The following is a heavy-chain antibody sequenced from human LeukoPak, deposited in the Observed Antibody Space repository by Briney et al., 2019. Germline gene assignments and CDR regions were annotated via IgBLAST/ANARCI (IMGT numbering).Heavy chain of an antibody. CDR2: ISSSSSYI. D-gene: IGHD1-26*01. V-gene: IGHV3-21*01. J-gene: IGHJ4*02. Sequence: GGSLRLSCAASGFTFDDYAMHWVRQAPGKGLEWVSSISSSSSYIYYADSVKGRFTISRDNAKNSLYLQMNSLRAEDTAVYYSARNGIMGAGYYFDYWGQGTLVTVSS. CDR1: GFTFDDYA. CDR3: ARNGIMGAGYYFDY.